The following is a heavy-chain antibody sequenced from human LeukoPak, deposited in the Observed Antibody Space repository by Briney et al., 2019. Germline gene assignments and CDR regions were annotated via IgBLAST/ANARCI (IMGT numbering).Heavy chain of an antibody. Sequence: SETLSLTCTVSGGSISSGGYYWSWLRQHPGKGLEWIGYIYYSGSTYYNPSLKSRVTISVDTSKNQSSLKLSSVTAADTAVYYCARAITYYYDSSGYPPAPYYFDYWGQGTLVTVSS. CDR3: ARAITYYYDSSGYPPAPYYFDY. CDR1: GGSISSGGYY. J-gene: IGHJ4*02. D-gene: IGHD3-22*01. V-gene: IGHV4-31*03. CDR2: IYYSGST.